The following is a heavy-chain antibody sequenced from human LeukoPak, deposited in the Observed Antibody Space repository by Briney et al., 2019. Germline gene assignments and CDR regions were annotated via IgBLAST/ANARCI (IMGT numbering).Heavy chain of an antibody. Sequence: GASVKVSCKASGYTFTSHGISWVRQAPGQGLEWMGWISTYNGNTNYAQKLQGRVSMTTDTSTSTAYMDLRSLRSDDTAVYYCATASGGYGDYEGNYFDYWGQGTLVTVSS. CDR1: GYTFTSHG. CDR3: ATASGGYGDYEGNYFDY. D-gene: IGHD4-17*01. V-gene: IGHV1-18*01. CDR2: ISTYNGNT. J-gene: IGHJ4*02.